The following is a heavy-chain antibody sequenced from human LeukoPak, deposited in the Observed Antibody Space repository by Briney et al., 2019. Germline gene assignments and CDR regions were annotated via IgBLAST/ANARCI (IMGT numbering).Heavy chain of an antibody. Sequence: SVKVSCKASGGTFSSYAISWVRQAPGQGLEWMGVIIPIFGTANYAQKFQGRVTITADVSTSTAYMELSSLRSEHTAVYYCASVLSSGYYSISYWGQGTLVTVSS. CDR1: GGTFSSYA. CDR2: IIPIFGTA. D-gene: IGHD3-22*01. CDR3: ASVLSSGYYSISY. V-gene: IGHV1-69*13. J-gene: IGHJ4*02.